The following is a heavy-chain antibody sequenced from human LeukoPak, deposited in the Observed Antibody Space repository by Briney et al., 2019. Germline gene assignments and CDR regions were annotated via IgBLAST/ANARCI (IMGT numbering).Heavy chain of an antibody. J-gene: IGHJ6*02. CDR3: ARDLRDYYYYAMDV. D-gene: IGHD5-24*01. CDR1: GFTFSNYW. Sequence: PGGSLRLSCAASGFTFSNYWMSWVRQAPGKGLEWVANIKEDRSEKDYVDSVKGRFIISRDNAKNSLYLQMNSLRAEDTAVYYCARDLRDYYYYAMDVWGQGTTVTVSS. V-gene: IGHV3-7*01. CDR2: IKEDRSEK.